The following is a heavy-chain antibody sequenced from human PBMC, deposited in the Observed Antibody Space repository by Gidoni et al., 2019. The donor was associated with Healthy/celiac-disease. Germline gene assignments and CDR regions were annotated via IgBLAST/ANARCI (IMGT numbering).Heavy chain of an antibody. V-gene: IGHV4-34*01. CDR3: ARVRGGRLPTLVKPKEAQYYFDY. Sequence: QVQLQQWGAGLLKPSETLSLTCAVYGGSFRGYYWSWIRQPPGKGLEWIGEINPSGSTNYNPSPKRRVTISVDTSNNQFSLQLSSVPAADTAVYYCARVRGGRLPTLVKPKEAQYYFDYWGQGTLVTVSS. J-gene: IGHJ4*02. CDR1: GGSFRGYY. CDR2: INPSGST. D-gene: IGHD5-12*01.